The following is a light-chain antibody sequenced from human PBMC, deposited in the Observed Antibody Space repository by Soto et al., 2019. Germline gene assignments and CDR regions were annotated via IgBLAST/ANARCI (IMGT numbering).Light chain of an antibody. CDR3: QQYDSSFPA. CDR1: QSVRSNK. Sequence: EIVMTQSPATLSVSPGERATLSCRASQSVRSNKLAWYQHNPGQAPRLLIYGASSRATGIPDRFSGSGSGTDFTLTISRLEPEDFVLYYCQQYDSSFPAFGQGTKVDIK. CDR2: GAS. J-gene: IGKJ1*01. V-gene: IGKV3-20*01.